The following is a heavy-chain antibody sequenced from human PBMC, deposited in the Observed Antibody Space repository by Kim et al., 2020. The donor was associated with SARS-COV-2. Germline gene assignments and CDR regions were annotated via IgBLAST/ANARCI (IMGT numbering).Heavy chain of an antibody. CDR3: ARGSGGGIRFDY. CDR2: IYYSGST. CDR1: GGSISSNNYY. Sequence: SETLSLTCTVSGGSISSNNYYWGWVRQPPGKGLEWIGSIYYSGSTYSNPSLKSRLSVSVHTSKNQFSLKLTSVTAADTAVYYCARGSGGGIRFDYWGQG. J-gene: IGHJ4*02. V-gene: IGHV4-39*01. D-gene: IGHD1-26*01.